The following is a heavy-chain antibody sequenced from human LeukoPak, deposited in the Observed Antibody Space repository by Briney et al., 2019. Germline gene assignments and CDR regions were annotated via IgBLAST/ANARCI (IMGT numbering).Heavy chain of an antibody. Sequence: GASVKVSCKASGGTFSSYAISWVRQAPGQGLGWMGGIIPIFGTANYAQKFQGRVTITADESTSTAYMELSSLRSEDTAVYYCARDWFGGTGRGYYYGMDVWGQGTTVTVSS. J-gene: IGHJ6*02. CDR3: ARDWFGGTGRGYYYGMDV. D-gene: IGHD3-10*01. CDR1: GGTFSSYA. V-gene: IGHV1-69*13. CDR2: IIPIFGTA.